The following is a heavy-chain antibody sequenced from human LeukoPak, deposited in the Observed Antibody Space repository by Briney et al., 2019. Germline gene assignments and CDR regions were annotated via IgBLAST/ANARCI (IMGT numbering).Heavy chain of an antibody. D-gene: IGHD6-13*01. J-gene: IGHJ6*02. CDR2: MNPNSGNT. CDR3: AIYSSSWYLYYYYYYGMDV. Sequence: ASVKVPCKASGYTFTSYDINWVRQATGQGLEWMGWMNPNSGNTGYAQKFQGRVTMTRNTSISTAYMELSSLRSEDTAVYYCAIYSSSWYLYYYYYYGMDVWGQGTTVTVSS. V-gene: IGHV1-8*01. CDR1: GYTFTSYD.